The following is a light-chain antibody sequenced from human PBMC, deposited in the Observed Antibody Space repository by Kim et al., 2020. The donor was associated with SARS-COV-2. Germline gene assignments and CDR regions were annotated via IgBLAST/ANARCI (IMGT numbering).Light chain of an antibody. J-gene: IGKJ3*01. CDR3: QQYGSSLLT. CDR2: GAS. Sequence: SPGERATLSCRASQSVSSSYLAWYQQKPGQAPRLLIYGASSRATGIPDRFSGSGSGTDFTLTISRLEPEDFAVYYCQQYGSSLLTFGHGTKVDIK. CDR1: QSVSSSY. V-gene: IGKV3-20*01.